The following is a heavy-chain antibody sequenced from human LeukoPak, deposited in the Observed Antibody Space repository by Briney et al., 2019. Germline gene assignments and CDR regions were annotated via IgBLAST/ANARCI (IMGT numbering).Heavy chain of an antibody. CDR3: AKMRREVRGPLMGGYFDY. Sequence: ETLSLTCTVSGGSISSSSYYWGWIRQPPGKGLEWVSAISGSGGSTYYADSVKGRFTISRDNSKNTLYLQMNSLRAEDTAVYYCAKMRREVRGPLMGGYFDYWGQGTLVTVSS. CDR1: GGSISSSSYY. D-gene: IGHD3-10*01. J-gene: IGHJ4*02. CDR2: ISGSGGST. V-gene: IGHV3-23*01.